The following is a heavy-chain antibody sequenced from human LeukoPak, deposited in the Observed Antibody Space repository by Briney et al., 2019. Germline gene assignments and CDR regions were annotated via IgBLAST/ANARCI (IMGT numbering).Heavy chain of an antibody. CDR2: ISSSSYI. J-gene: IGHJ4*02. V-gene: IGHV3-21*01. D-gene: IGHD3-10*01. CDR1: GFTFSSYS. CDR3: ARVGRNYFDY. Sequence: GGSLRLSCAASGFTFSSYSMNWVRQAPGKGLEWVSSISSSSYIYYADSVKGRFTISRDNAKNSLYLQMNSLRAEDTAVYYCARVGRNYFDYWAREPWSLSPQ.